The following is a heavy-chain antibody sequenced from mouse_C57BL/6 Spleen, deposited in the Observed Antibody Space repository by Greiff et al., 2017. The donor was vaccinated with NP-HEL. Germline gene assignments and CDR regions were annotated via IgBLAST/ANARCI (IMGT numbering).Heavy chain of an antibody. CDR2: INPGSGGT. D-gene: IGHD1-1*01. Sequence: VQLQQSGAELVRPGTSVKVSCKASGYAFTNYLIEWVKQRPGQGLEWIGVINPGSGGTYYNEKFKGKATMTADKSSSTAYMQLRSLTSEDSAGYFCAGYYGSSSYAMDYWGQGTLVTVSS. CDR3: AGYYGSSSYAMDY. J-gene: IGHJ4*01. V-gene: IGHV1-54*01. CDR1: GYAFTNYL.